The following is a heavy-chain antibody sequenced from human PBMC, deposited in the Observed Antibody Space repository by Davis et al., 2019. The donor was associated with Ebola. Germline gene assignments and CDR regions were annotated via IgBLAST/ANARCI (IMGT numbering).Heavy chain of an antibody. CDR1: GGTFSSYA. V-gene: IGHV1-69*13. CDR3: ARFGIVGATNAFDI. CDR2: IIPIFGTA. Sequence: SSVKVSCKASGGTFSSYAISWVRQAPGQGLEWMGGIIPIFGTANYAQKFQGRVTITADESTSTAYMELSSLRSEDTAVYYCARFGIVGATNAFDIWGQGTMVTVSS. D-gene: IGHD1-26*01. J-gene: IGHJ3*02.